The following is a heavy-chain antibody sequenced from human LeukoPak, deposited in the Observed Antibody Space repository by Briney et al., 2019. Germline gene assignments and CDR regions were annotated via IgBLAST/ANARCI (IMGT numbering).Heavy chain of an antibody. V-gene: IGHV4-38-2*02. D-gene: IGHD6-19*01. CDR3: ARDSSGWIGYFDY. Sequence: SETLSLTCTVSGGSISSFYWSWIRQPPGKGLEWIGSIYHGGSTYYNPSLKSRVTISVDMSKNQFSLKLSSVTAADTAVYYCARDSSGWIGYFDYWGQGTLVTVSS. J-gene: IGHJ4*02. CDR1: GGSISSFY. CDR2: IYHGGST.